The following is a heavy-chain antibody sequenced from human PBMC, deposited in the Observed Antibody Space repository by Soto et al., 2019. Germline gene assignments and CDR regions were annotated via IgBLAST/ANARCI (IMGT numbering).Heavy chain of an antibody. CDR2: IHNDGTT. CDR3: ARCGDFCLDY. D-gene: IGHD3-16*01. Sequence: PTETLSLTCAVSGGSIRSGWWWSWVRQTPGKGLEWIGEIHNDGTTHLNPSLESRVIISVDGSKNQFSLKLTSVTAADTAVYYCARCGDFCLDYWGRGSLVTLSS. V-gene: IGHV4-4*02. CDR1: GGSIRSGWW. J-gene: IGHJ4*02.